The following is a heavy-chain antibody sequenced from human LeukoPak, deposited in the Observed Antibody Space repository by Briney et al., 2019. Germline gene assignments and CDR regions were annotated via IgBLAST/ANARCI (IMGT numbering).Heavy chain of an antibody. D-gene: IGHD1/OR15-1a*01. CDR3: ARSNCNSCYLGVWYYFDY. J-gene: IGHJ4*02. CDR2: ISRDSRT. CDR1: GITVSSNY. Sequence: GESLRLSCAASGITVSSNYMSWVRQAPGQGLEWVSVISRDSRTYYADSVKGRFTISRDNSKNTLYLEMNSLRAEDTAVYYCARSNCNSCYLGVWYYFDYWGQGALVTV. V-gene: IGHV3-66*01.